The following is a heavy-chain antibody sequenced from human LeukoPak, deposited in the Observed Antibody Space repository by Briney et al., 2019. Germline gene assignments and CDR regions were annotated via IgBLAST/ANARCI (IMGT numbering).Heavy chain of an antibody. J-gene: IGHJ4*02. V-gene: IGHV3-7*01. Sequence: GGSLRLSCTVSGFTLSSNSWRWLRQAPGKGLEWVANIKLDGSEKYYVDSVKGRFTISRDNAKKSLYLQMNSLRDEDTAVYYCARDFFAFGGVIALLDYWGQGTLVTVSS. D-gene: IGHD3-16*02. CDR3: ARDFFAFGGVIALLDY. CDR1: GFTLSSNS. CDR2: IKLDGSEK.